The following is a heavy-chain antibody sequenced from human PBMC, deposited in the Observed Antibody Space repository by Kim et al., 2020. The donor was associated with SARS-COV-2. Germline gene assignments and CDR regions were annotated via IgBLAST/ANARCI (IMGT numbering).Heavy chain of an antibody. Sequence: SETLSLTCAVYGGSFSGYYWSWIRQPPGRGLEWMGEINHSGSTNYNPSLKSRVTISVDTSKNQFSLKLSSVTAADTAVYYCAREYYYGSGSYSDAFDIWGQGTMVTVSS. D-gene: IGHD3-10*01. CDR2: INHSGST. CDR3: AREYYYGSGSYSDAFDI. CDR1: GGSFSGYY. V-gene: IGHV4-34*01. J-gene: IGHJ3*02.